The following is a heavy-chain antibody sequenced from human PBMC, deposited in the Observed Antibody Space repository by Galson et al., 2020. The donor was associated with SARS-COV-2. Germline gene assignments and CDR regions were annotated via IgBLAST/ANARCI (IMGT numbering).Heavy chain of an antibody. CDR3: ARAGYYDSSGYSTSFDY. CDR1: GYTFTSYY. D-gene: IGHD3-22*01. J-gene: IGHJ4*02. V-gene: IGHV1-46*01. CDR2: INPSGGST. Sequence: ASVKVSCKASGYTFTSYYMHWVRQAPGQGLEWMGIINPSGGSTSYAQKFQGRVTMTRNTSTSTVYMELSSLRSEDTAVYYCARAGYYDSSGYSTSFDYWGQGTLVTVSS.